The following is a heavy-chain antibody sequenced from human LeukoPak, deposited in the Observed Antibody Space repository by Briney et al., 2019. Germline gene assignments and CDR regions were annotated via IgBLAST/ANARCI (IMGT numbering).Heavy chain of an antibody. V-gene: IGHV4-30-2*01. CDR2: IYHSGST. CDR1: GGSISSGGYY. Sequence: PSETLSLTCTVSGGSISSGGYYWSWIRQPPGKGLEWIGYIYHSGSTYYNPSLKSRVTISVDRSKNQFSLKLSSVTSADTAVYYSARGGPSHRNDGVVDHCGQGTLVTVSS. J-gene: IGHJ4*02. CDR3: ARGGPSHRNDGVVDH. D-gene: IGHD1-1*01.